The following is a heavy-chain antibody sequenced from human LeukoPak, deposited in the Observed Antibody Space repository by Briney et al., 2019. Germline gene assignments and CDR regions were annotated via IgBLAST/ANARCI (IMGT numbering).Heavy chain of an antibody. CDR2: INHSGST. Sequence: SETLSLTCAVYGGSFSGFHWNWIRQPPGKGLEWIGDINHSGSTHYNPSLTSRVTISVDPSKNQFSLNLTSVTAADTAVYYCAGTYTYYYYYYMDVWGKGTTVTISS. J-gene: IGHJ6*03. V-gene: IGHV4-34*01. D-gene: IGHD2-2*02. CDR1: GGSFSGFH. CDR3: AGTYTYYYYYYMDV.